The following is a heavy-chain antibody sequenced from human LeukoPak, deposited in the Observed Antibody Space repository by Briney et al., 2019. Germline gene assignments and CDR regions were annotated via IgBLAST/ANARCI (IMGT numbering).Heavy chain of an antibody. V-gene: IGHV1-46*01. CDR2: INPSGGST. D-gene: IGHD3-22*01. CDR3: ARDFDSSGYYYYYGMDV. J-gene: IGHJ6*02. CDR1: GYTFTSYY. Sequence: ASVKVSCKASGYTFTSYYMHWVRQAPGQGLEWMGIINPSGGSTSYAQKFQGRVTMTRDTSTSTVYMELSSLRSEDTAVYYCARDFDSSGYYYYYGMDVWGQGTTVTVPS.